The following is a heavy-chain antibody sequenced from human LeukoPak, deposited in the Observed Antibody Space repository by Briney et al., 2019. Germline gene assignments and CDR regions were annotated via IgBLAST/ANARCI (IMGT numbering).Heavy chain of an antibody. V-gene: IGHV1-69*13. J-gene: IGHJ4*02. CDR1: GGTFSSYA. CDR3: ARMDNWNDGGNY. CDR2: IIPIFGTA. D-gene: IGHD1-1*01. Sequence: SVKVSCTASGGTFSSYAISWVRQAPGQGLEWMGGIIPIFGTANYAQKFQGRVTITADESTSTAYMELSSLRSEDTAVYYCARMDNWNDGGNYWGQGTLVTVSS.